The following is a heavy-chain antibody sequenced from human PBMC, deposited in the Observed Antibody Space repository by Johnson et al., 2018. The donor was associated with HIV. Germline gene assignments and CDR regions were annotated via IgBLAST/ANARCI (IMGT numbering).Heavy chain of an antibody. V-gene: IGHV3-30*19. CDR2: ISYGGNNK. Sequence: QVQLVESGGGVVQPGRSLRLSCTASGFTFSSYGMHWVRQAPGKGLEWVAVISYGGNNKYYADSVKGRFTISRENAKNSLYLQMNSLRAEDTALYYCAVSVLTGRRPDDAFDIWGQGTMVTVSS. D-gene: IGHD3-9*01. J-gene: IGHJ3*02. CDR1: GFTFSSYG. CDR3: AVSVLTGRRPDDAFDI.